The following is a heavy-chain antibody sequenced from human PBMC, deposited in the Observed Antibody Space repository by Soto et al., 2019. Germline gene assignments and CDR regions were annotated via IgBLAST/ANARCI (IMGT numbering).Heavy chain of an antibody. CDR1: GGSISSSSYY. CDR2: IYYSGST. V-gene: IGHV4-39*01. CDR3: ARSIAAPLYYYYMDV. D-gene: IGHD6-13*01. Sequence: QLQLQESGPGLVKPSETLSLTCTVSGGSISSSSYYWGWIRQPPGKGLEWIGSIYYSGSTYYNPSLKSRVTISVDTSKNQFSLKLSSVTAADTAVYYCARSIAAPLYYYYMDVWGKGTKSPS. J-gene: IGHJ6*03.